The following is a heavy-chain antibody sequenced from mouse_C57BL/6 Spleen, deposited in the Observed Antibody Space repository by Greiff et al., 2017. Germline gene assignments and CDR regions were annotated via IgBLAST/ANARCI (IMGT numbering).Heavy chain of an antibody. CDR1: GYTFTSYW. J-gene: IGHJ2*01. D-gene: IGHD1-1*01. V-gene: IGHV1-55*01. CDR3: AVEGIYYYGSSYCYFDY. Sequence: QVQLQQPGAELVKPGASVKMSCKASGYTFTSYWITWVKQRPGQGLEWIGDIYPGSGSTNYNEKFKSKATLTVDTSSSPAYMQLSSLTSEDSAVYYCAVEGIYYYGSSYCYFDYWGQGTTLTVSS. CDR2: IYPGSGST.